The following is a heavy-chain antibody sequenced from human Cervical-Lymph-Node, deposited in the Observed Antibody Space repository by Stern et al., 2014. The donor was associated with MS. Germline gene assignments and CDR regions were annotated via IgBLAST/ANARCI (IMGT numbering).Heavy chain of an antibody. CDR1: GYLFDDYW. Sequence: EVQLVESGAEVKKPGESLKISCEASGYLFDDYWIGWVRQMSGRGLELVAIIFPRDSNTRYSPSVQGQVTISPDKSISPAYLQWRSLKASDPAIYYCARSPATPSGYDRFDYWGQGALVTVSS. J-gene: IGHJ4*02. D-gene: IGHD5-12*01. V-gene: IGHV5-51*03. CDR3: ARSPATPSGYDRFDY. CDR2: IFPRDSNT.